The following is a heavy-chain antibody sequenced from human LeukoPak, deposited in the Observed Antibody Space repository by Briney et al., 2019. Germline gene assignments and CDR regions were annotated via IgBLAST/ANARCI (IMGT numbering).Heavy chain of an antibody. V-gene: IGHV3-23*01. CDR3: AKDDLDYYDSSGYYPDF. CDR1: GFTFSSYA. J-gene: IGHJ4*02. CDR2: ISGSGAST. Sequence: GGSLRLSCAASGFTFSSYAMSWVRQAPGKGLEWVSAISGSGASTYYADSVKGRFTISRDNSKNTLYLQMNSLRAEDTAAYYCAKDDLDYYDSSGYYPDFWGQGTLVTVSS. D-gene: IGHD3-22*01.